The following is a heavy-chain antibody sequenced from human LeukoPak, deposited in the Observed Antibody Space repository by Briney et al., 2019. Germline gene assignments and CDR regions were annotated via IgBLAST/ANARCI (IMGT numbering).Heavy chain of an antibody. CDR2: IYYSGST. J-gene: IGHJ4*02. CDR3: ARVVSYGFFPHGFDY. CDR1: GGSISSYY. D-gene: IGHD5-18*01. Sequence: SETLSLTCTVSGGSISSYYWSWIRQPPGKGLEWIGYIYYSGSTNYNPSLKSRVTISVDTSKNQFSLKLSSVTAADTAVYYCARVVSYGFFPHGFDYWGQGTLVTVSS. V-gene: IGHV4-59*01.